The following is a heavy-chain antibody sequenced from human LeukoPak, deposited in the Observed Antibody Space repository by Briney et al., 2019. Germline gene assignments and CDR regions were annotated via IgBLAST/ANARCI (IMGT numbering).Heavy chain of an antibody. CDR1: GYSFTSYW. CDR3: ARHPDSSSWYSGVRVNYYFDY. Sequence: PGESLKISCKGSGYSFTSYWIGWVRQMPGKGLEWMGIIYPGDSDTRYSPSFQGQVTISADKSISTAYLQWSSLKASDTAMYYCARHPDSSSWYSGVRVNYYFDYWGQGTLVTVSS. CDR2: IYPGDSDT. D-gene: IGHD6-13*01. J-gene: IGHJ4*02. V-gene: IGHV5-51*01.